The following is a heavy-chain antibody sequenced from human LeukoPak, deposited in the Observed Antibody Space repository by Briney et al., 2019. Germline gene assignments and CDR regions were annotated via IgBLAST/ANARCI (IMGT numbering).Heavy chain of an antibody. CDR3: ARGLPNDYYDTSGYYLGP. CDR1: VYXFTSYY. J-gene: IGHJ5*02. CDR2: INPSGGST. D-gene: IGHD3-22*01. V-gene: IGHV1-46*01. Sequence: GASVKVSCKASVYXFTSYYIHWVRQAPGQGLEWMGIINPSGGSTGYAQKFQGRVTLTRDTSTSTVYMELSSLRSEDMAVYYCARGLPNDYYDTSGYYLGPWGQGTLVTVSS.